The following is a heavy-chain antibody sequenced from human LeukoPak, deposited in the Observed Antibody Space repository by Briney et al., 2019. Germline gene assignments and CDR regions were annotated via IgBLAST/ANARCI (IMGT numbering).Heavy chain of an antibody. D-gene: IGHD3-3*01. CDR3: ATGGGWVPSFGVVTHIDV. CDR2: IDNDGHGI. J-gene: IGHJ6*03. CDR1: GYTFSGYW. Sequence: ASVKVSCKASGYTFSGYWMHWVRQGPEKGLELVSRIDNDGHGILYADSVKGRFTTSRDNAKNTLYLQVNSLRFEDTAVYYCATGGGWVPSFGVVTHIDVWGKGTTVTVSS. V-gene: IGHV3-74*03.